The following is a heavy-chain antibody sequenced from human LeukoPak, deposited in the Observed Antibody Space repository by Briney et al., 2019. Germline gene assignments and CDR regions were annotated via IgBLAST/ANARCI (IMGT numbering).Heavy chain of an antibody. Sequence: ASVKVSCKASGYTFTDYYIHWVRQAPGQGLEWMGWINPNSGGTNYAQRFPGRVTMTRDTSISTAYMELSSLRYDDTAVYYCARMLCSGGKCYSDYWGQGTLVTVSS. CDR1: GYTFTDYY. D-gene: IGHD2-15*01. V-gene: IGHV1-2*02. CDR3: ARMLCSGGKCYSDY. CDR2: INPNSGGT. J-gene: IGHJ4*02.